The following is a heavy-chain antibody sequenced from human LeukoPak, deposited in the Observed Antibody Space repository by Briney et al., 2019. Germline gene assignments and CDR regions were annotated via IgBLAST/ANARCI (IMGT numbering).Heavy chain of an antibody. CDR3: ARGPTVGPLTFDP. V-gene: IGHV3-53*01. J-gene: IGHJ5*02. Sequence: GGSLRLSCAASGFTVSGNYMSWVRQAPGKGLEWVSVIYSGGSTYYADSVKGRFTISRDNSKNTLYLQMNSLRAEDTAVYYCARGPTVGPLTFDPWGQGTLVTVSS. D-gene: IGHD4-17*01. CDR1: GFTVSGNY. CDR2: IYSGGST.